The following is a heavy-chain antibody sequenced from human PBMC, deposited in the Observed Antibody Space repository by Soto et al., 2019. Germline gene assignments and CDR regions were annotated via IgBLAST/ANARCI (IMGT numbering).Heavy chain of an antibody. J-gene: IGHJ4*02. CDR1: GYTFTTYA. D-gene: IGHD2-21*01. V-gene: IGHV1-18*01. CDR3: ARDRLHTTSSITFDY. CDR2: ISTYAGNT. Sequence: QVQLVQSGAEVKKPGASVKVSCKASGYTFTTYAISWVRQAPGQGLKWMGWISTYAGNTDYAQSLQGRVTMTTDTSTNTAYMELRSLRSDDTAVYYCARDRLHTTSSITFDYWGQGALVTVSS.